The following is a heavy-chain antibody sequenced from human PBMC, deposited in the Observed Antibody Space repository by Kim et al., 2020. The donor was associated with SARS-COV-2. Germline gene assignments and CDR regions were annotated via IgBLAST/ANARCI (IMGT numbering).Heavy chain of an antibody. D-gene: IGHD3-10*01. Sequence: AQKLQGRVTMTTDTSTSTAYMELRSLRSDDTAVYYCATGGFGELSAPFDYWGQGTLVTVSS. V-gene: IGHV1-18*01. J-gene: IGHJ4*02. CDR3: ATGGFGELSAPFDY.